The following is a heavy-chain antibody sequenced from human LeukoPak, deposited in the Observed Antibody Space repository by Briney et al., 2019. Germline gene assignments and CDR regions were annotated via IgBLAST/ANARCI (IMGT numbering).Heavy chain of an antibody. CDR3: ASNYDSSGYYLDSHFDY. CDR1: GGTFSSYT. CDR2: IIHILGIA. D-gene: IGHD3-22*01. J-gene: IGHJ4*02. V-gene: IGHV1-69*02. Sequence: GASVKVSCKASGGTFSSYTISWVRQAPGQGLEWMGRIIHILGIANYAQKFQGRVTITADKSTSTAYMELSSLRSEDTAVYYCASNYDSSGYYLDSHFDYWGQGTLVTVSS.